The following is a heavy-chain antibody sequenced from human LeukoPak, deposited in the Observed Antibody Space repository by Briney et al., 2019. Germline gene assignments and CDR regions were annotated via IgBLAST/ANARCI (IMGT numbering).Heavy chain of an antibody. CDR2: IRYDGSNK. D-gene: IGHD4/OR15-4a*01. CDR1: GFTFSSYG. Sequence: GGSLRLSCAASGFTFSSYGMHWVRQAPGKGLEWVAFIRYDGSNKYYADSVKGRFTISRDNSKNTLYLQMNSLRAEDTAVYYCARPLYGAASVALNPNSLDYWGQGTLVTVSS. J-gene: IGHJ4*02. CDR3: ARPLYGAASVALNPNSLDY. V-gene: IGHV3-30*02.